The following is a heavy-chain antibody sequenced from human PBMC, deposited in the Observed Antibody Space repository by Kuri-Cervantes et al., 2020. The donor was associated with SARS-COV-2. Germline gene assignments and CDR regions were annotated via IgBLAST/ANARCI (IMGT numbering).Heavy chain of an antibody. D-gene: IGHD1-26*01. CDR3: ARYSGSYFNWFDP. CDR1: GYSFTSYW. Sequence: KVSCKGSGYSFTSYWIAWVRQMPGKGLEWMGIIYPGDSETTYSPSFQGQVTISADKSIRTVYLQWSSLKASDTAMYYCARYSGSYFNWFDPWGQGTLVTVSS. J-gene: IGHJ5*02. CDR2: IYPGDSET. V-gene: IGHV5-51*01.